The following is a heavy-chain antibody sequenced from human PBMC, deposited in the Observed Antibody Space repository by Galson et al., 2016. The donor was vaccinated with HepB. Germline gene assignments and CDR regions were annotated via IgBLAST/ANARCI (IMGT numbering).Heavy chain of an antibody. CDR1: EFIFSNYW. J-gene: IGHJ4*02. Sequence: SLRLSCAASEFIFSNYWMHWVRQAPGKGLVWVSRINTDGTTTNYADSVKGRFTVSRDNAKNTLYLQMNSLRAEDTAIYYCARGVIFPFDFWGQGSLVTVSP. CDR3: ARGVIFPFDF. CDR2: INTDGTTT. V-gene: IGHV3-74*01. D-gene: IGHD3-3*01.